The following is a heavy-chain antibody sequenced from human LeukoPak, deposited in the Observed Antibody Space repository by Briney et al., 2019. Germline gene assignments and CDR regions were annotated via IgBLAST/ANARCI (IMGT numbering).Heavy chain of an antibody. D-gene: IGHD1-20*01. CDR1: GGSFSGYY. Sequence: SETLSLTCAVYGGSFSGYYWSWIRQPPGKGLEWIGEINHSGSTNYNPSLKSRVTISVDTSKNQFSLKLSSVTAADTAVYYCATEGITVSLDVWGKGTTVTVSS. V-gene: IGHV4-34*01. CDR2: INHSGST. CDR3: ATEGITVSLDV. J-gene: IGHJ6*04.